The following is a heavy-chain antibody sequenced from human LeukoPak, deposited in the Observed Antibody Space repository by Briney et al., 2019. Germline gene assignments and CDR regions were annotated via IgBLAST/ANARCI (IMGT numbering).Heavy chain of an antibody. Sequence: PGGSLRLSCAASGFTFSSYEMNWVRQAPGKGLEWVANIKQDGSEKYYVDSVKGRFTISRDNAKNSLYLQMNSLRAEDTAVYYCARVGFYGSGSYYTHFDYWGQGTLVTVSS. J-gene: IGHJ4*02. CDR1: GFTFSSYE. CDR2: IKQDGSEK. CDR3: ARVGFYGSGSYYTHFDY. V-gene: IGHV3-7*01. D-gene: IGHD3-10*01.